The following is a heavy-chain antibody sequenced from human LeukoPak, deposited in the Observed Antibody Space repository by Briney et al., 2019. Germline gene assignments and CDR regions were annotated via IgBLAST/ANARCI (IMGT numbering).Heavy chain of an antibody. D-gene: IGHD2-15*01. CDR3: ARRGSDDAFDI. CDR1: GFTFSIYE. J-gene: IGHJ3*02. Sequence: PGGSLRLSCAASGFTFSIYEMNWVRQAPGKGLEWVSYISSSGSTIYYADSVKGRFTISRDNAKNSLYLQMNSLRAEGTAVYYCARRGSDDAFDIWGQGTMVTVSS. CDR2: ISSSGSTI. V-gene: IGHV3-48*03.